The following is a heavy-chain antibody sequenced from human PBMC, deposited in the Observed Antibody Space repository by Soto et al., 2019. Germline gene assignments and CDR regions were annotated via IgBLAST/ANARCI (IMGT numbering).Heavy chain of an antibody. CDR1: GGSMSSDX. Sequence: QVQLQESGPGLVKPSETLSLTCTVSGGSMSSDXXXXXXXXXGKGLEWIGFKYYSGXXXYNPSLKHRATISLDTSENQFSLELTSVTAADTAVYYCARSPLGTAYLHYYHMDVWGEGTTVTVSS. D-gene: IGHD1-1*01. J-gene: IGHJ6*03. V-gene: IGHV4-59*01. CDR2: KYYSGXX. CDR3: ARSPLGTAYLHYYHMDV.